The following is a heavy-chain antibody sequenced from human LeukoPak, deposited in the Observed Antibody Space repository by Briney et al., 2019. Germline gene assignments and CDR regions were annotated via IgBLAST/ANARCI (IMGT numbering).Heavy chain of an antibody. Sequence: GGSLRLSCVGSGFTFRSHAMSWVRQAPEKGLEFVSGIYENGGTTYYADSVKGRFSISRDNSKNTLYLQMNSLRAEDTAVYYCAKGSGLVTGPAEYWGQGTLVTVSS. J-gene: IGHJ4*02. CDR1: GFTFRSHA. D-gene: IGHD3-10*01. CDR3: AKGSGLVTGPAEY. CDR2: IYENGGTT. V-gene: IGHV3-23*01.